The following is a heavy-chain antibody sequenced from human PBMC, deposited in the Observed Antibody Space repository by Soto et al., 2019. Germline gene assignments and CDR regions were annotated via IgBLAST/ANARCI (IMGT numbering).Heavy chain of an antibody. CDR3: ARERNYYDSSGPVLWYFDY. CDR2: IYHSGGT. Sequence: SETLSLTCTVSGGSISSGDYYWSWIRQPPGKGLEWIGYIYHSGGTYYNPSLKSRITISVDTSKNQFSLKLSSVTAADTAVYYCARERNYYDSSGPVLWYFDYWGQGTLVTVSS. J-gene: IGHJ4*02. D-gene: IGHD3-22*01. CDR1: GGSISSGDYY. V-gene: IGHV4-30-4*01.